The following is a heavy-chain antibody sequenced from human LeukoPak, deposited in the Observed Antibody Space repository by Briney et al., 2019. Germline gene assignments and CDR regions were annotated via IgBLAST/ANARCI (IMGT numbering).Heavy chain of an antibody. Sequence: SETLSLTCAVYGGSFSGYYWSWIRQPPGKGLEWIGEINHSGSTNYNPSLKSRVTISVDTSKNQFSLKLSSVTAADTAVYYCARPGPHYYDSSGYSYYFDYWGQGTLVTVSS. D-gene: IGHD3-22*01. CDR2: INHSGST. CDR1: GGSFSGYY. V-gene: IGHV4-34*01. CDR3: ARPGPHYYDSSGYSYYFDY. J-gene: IGHJ4*02.